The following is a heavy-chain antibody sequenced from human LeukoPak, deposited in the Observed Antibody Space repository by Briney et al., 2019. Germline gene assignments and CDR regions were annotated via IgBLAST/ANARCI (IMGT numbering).Heavy chain of an antibody. CDR3: TRHLSGVTGYTYGRGIDY. Sequence: GGSLRLSCAASGFTFSSYWMSWVRQAPGKGLEWVANIKQDGSEKYYVDSVKGRFTISRDNAKTSLSLQMNSLSPEDTAVYYCTRHLSGVTGYTYGRGIDYWGQGTLVTVSS. J-gene: IGHJ4*02. CDR2: IKQDGSEK. V-gene: IGHV3-7*01. D-gene: IGHD5-18*01. CDR1: GFTFSSYW.